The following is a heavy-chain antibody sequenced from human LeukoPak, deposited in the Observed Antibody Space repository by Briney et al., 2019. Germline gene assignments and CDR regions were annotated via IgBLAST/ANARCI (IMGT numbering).Heavy chain of an antibody. J-gene: IGHJ4*02. Sequence: PGRSLRLSCAASGFTFSSYWVSWVRQAPGKGLEWVANIKQDGSEKYYVDSVKGRFTISRDNAKNSLYLQMNSLRAEDTAVYYCARVGGDGYNYFKYYFDYWGQGTLVTVSS. D-gene: IGHD5-24*01. V-gene: IGHV3-7*01. CDR2: IKQDGSEK. CDR1: GFTFSSYW. CDR3: ARVGGDGYNYFKYYFDY.